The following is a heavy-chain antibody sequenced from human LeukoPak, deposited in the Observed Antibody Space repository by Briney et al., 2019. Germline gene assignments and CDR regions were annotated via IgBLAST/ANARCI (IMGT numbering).Heavy chain of an antibody. CDR1: GGSISSGSYY. D-gene: IGHD1-26*01. J-gene: IGHJ4*02. V-gene: IGHV4-61*02. CDR2: IYTSGST. Sequence: SETLSLTCTASGGSISSGSYYWSWIRQPAGKGLEWIGRIYTSGSTHYNPSLKSRVTISVDTSKNQFSLKLTCVTAADTAVYYCARGPEWELPNDYYFDFWGQGTLVTVSS. CDR3: ARGPEWELPNDYYFDF.